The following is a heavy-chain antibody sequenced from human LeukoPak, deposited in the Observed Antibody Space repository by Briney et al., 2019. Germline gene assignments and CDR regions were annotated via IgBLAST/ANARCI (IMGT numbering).Heavy chain of an antibody. D-gene: IGHD3-22*01. J-gene: IGHJ4*02. V-gene: IGHV4-4*07. Sequence: SETLSLTCTVSGGSISSYYWSWIRQPAGKGLEWIGRIYTSGSTNYNPSLKSRVTMSVDTSKNQFSLKLSSVTAADTAVYYCARRVSYYYDSSEVNYFDYWGQGTLVTVSS. CDR3: ARRVSYYYDSSEVNYFDY. CDR1: GGSISSYY. CDR2: IYTSGST.